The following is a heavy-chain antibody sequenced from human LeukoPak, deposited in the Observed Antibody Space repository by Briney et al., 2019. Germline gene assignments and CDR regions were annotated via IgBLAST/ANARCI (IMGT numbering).Heavy chain of an antibody. CDR1: GGSFTYYY. CDR2: INHSGST. J-gene: IGHJ2*01. Sequence: SETLSLTCSVYGGSFTYYYWSWIRQSPGKGLEWIGEINHSGSTNYNPSLKSRVSISVDTSKNQFSLKLSSVTAADTAVYYCARRPGTAFDLWGRGTLVTVSS. CDR3: ARRPGTAFDL. V-gene: IGHV4-34*01. D-gene: IGHD3-10*01.